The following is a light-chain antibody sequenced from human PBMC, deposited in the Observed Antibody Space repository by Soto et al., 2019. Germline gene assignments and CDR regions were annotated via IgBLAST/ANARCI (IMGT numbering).Light chain of an antibody. Sequence: ASQSIVGWLAWYQLKPGKAPKLLIYKASSLESGVPSKFSGSGSGTDFTVTRCSLQREDFAPYYGEQYTSAPRTFGVGTKVDIK. CDR3: EQYTSAPRT. J-gene: IGKJ4*01. CDR2: KAS. V-gene: IGKV1-5*03. CDR1: QSIVGW.